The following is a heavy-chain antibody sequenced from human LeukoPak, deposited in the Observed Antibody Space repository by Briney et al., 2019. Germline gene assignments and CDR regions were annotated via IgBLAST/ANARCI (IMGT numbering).Heavy chain of an antibody. V-gene: IGHV4-59*01. D-gene: IGHD3-10*01. CDR1: GGSISTYY. J-gene: IGHJ4*02. Sequence: SETLSLTCTVSGGSISTYYWSWIRQPPGKGLEWIGYIYYTGSTDYNPSLKSRVTISVDTSKNQFSLKLTSVTPADTAVYYCARTAKYYYGSETYYFFDYWGQGTLVTVSS. CDR3: ARTAKYYYGSETYYFFDY. CDR2: IYYTGST.